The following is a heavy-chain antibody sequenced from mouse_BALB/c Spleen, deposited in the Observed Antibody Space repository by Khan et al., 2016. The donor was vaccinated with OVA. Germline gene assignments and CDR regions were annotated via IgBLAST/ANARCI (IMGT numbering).Heavy chain of an antibody. V-gene: IGHV1-7*01. CDR1: GYTFTSYW. D-gene: IGHD1-1*01. J-gene: IGHJ3*01. CDR3: ANHGSSSAWFTY. Sequence: QMQLEESGAELAKPGASVKMSCKASGYTFTSYWMHWVKQRPGQGLEWIGYINPSTGYTAYNQRFKDKATLTADKSSSTAYMQLSSLTSEDSAVYYCANHGSSSAWFTYWGQGTLVTVSA. CDR2: INPSTGYT.